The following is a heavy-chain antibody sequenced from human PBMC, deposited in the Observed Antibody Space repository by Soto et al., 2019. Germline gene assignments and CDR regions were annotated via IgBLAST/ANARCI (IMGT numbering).Heavy chain of an antibody. CDR1: GFTFTSSA. CDR3: AADRYYDILTGYGLGGMDV. V-gene: IGHV1-58*02. D-gene: IGHD3-9*01. Sequence: GASVKVSCKASGFTFTSSAMQWVRQARGQRLEWIGWIVVGSGNTNYAQKFQERVTITRDMSTSTAYMELSSLRSEDTAVYYCAADRYYDILTGYGLGGMDVWGQGTTVTVSS. CDR2: IVVGSGNT. J-gene: IGHJ6*02.